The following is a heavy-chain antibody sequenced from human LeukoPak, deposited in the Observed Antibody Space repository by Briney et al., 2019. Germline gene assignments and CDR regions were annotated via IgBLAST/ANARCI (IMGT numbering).Heavy chain of an antibody. D-gene: IGHD6-19*01. CDR3: ARDLGSGWNFDY. CDR2: IYSGGST. Sequence: GGSLRLSCAASGFTVSSNYMNWVRQAPGKELEWVSIIYSGGSTYYADSVKGRFTISRDNSKNTLYLQMNSLRAEGTAVYYRARDLGSGWNFDYWGQGTLVTVSS. V-gene: IGHV3-53*01. CDR1: GFTVSSNY. J-gene: IGHJ4*02.